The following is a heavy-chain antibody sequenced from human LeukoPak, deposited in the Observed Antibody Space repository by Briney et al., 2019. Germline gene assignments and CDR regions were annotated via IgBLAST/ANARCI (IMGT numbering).Heavy chain of an antibody. J-gene: IGHJ5*02. CDR3: AKEGIAVAGTMNNWFDP. Sequence: GRSLRLSCAASGFTFDDYAMHWVRQAPGKGLEWVSGISWNSGSIGYADSVKGRFTISRDNAKNSLYLQMSSLRAEDTALYYCAKEGIAVAGTMNNWFDPWGQGTLVTVSS. D-gene: IGHD6-19*01. CDR2: ISWNSGSI. CDR1: GFTFDDYA. V-gene: IGHV3-9*01.